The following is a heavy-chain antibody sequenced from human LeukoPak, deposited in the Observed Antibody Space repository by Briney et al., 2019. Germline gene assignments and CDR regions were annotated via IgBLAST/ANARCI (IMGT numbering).Heavy chain of an antibody. V-gene: IGHV4-39*07. J-gene: IGHJ2*01. Sequence: PSETLSLTCTVSGGSISSSSYYWGWIRQPPGKGLEWIGSIYYSGSTYYNPSLKSRVTISVDTSKNQFSLKLSSVTAADTAVYYCATTVVKDWYFDLWGRGTLVTVSS. CDR3: ATTVVKDWYFDL. D-gene: IGHD4-23*01. CDR1: GGSISSSSYY. CDR2: IYYSGST.